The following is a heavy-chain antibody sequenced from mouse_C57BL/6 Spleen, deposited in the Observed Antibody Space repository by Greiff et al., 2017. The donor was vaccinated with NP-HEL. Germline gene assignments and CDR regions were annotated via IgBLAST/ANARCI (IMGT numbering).Heavy chain of an antibody. D-gene: IGHD4-1*01. CDR3: ARRELGSEYFDV. J-gene: IGHJ1*03. CDR1: GFTFSDYG. Sequence: EVKLVESGGGLVKPGGSLKLSCAASGFTFSDYGMHWVRQAPEKGLEWVAYISSGSSTIYYADTVKGRFTISRDNAKNTLFLQMTSLRSEDTAMYYCARRELGSEYFDVWGTGTTVTVSS. CDR2: ISSGSSTI. V-gene: IGHV5-17*01.